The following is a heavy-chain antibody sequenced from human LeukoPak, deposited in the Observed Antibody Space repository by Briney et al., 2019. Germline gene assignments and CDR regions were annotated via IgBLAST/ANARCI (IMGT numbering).Heavy chain of an antibody. Sequence: GGSLRLSCLTSGFTFSTNAVSWVRQAPGKGLEWVSVISGSGSSTYYADSVKGRFTISRDNSKNTLYLQMNSLRAEDTAVYYCAKSSPLAYFFDYWGQGTLVTVSS. CDR1: GFTFSTNA. CDR3: AKSSPLAYFFDY. CDR2: ISGSGSST. D-gene: IGHD6-13*01. J-gene: IGHJ4*02. V-gene: IGHV3-23*01.